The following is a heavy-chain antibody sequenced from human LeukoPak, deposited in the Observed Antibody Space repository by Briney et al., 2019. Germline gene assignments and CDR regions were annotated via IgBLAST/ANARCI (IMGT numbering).Heavy chain of an antibody. D-gene: IGHD3-10*01. CDR2: IKQDGSEK. V-gene: IGHV3-7*01. CDR1: GFTFSSYW. CDR3: ARAPSSPVLLWFGELFGDAFDI. Sequence: GGSLRLSCAASGFTFSSYWMSWVRQAPGKGLEWVANIKQDGSEKYYVDSVKGRFTISRDNAKNPLYLQMNSLRAEDTAVYYCARAPSSPVLLWFGELFGDAFDIWGQGTMVTVSS. J-gene: IGHJ3*02.